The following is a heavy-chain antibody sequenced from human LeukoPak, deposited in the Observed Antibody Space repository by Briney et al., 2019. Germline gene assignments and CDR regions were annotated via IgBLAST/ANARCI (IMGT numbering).Heavy chain of an antibody. J-gene: IGHJ4*02. CDR1: GFTFSSFW. D-gene: IGHD1-26*01. V-gene: IGHV3-7*05. Sequence: PGGSLRLSCAASGFTFSSFWMSWVRQAPGKGLEWVANIRQDGSEKYYVDSVKGRFTISRDNAKNSLYLQMNSLRAEDTAVYYCARDSVGATPDIEYWGQGTLVTVSS. CDR2: IRQDGSEK. CDR3: ARDSVGATPDIEY.